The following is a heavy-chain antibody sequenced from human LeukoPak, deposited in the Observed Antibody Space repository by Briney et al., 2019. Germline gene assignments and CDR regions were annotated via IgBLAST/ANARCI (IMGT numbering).Heavy chain of an antibody. Sequence: PSETLSLTCAVYGGSFTDFYWTWIRQPPGKGLEWIREISHSGSRNYNPSLKSRVTISEDTSKSQVSLRLSSVTAADTAVYYCARGNYYYGMDVWGQGTTVTVSS. CDR2: ISHSGSR. CDR3: ARGNYYYGMDV. CDR1: GGSFTDFY. V-gene: IGHV4-34*01. J-gene: IGHJ6*02.